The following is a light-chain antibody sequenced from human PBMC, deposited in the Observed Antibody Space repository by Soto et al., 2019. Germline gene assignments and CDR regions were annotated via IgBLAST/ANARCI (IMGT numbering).Light chain of an antibody. Sequence: QSALTQPASVSGSPGQSITISCTGTSSDVGGYNYVSWYQQRPGKAPKLMIYDVSNRPSGVSNRFSGSKSGNTASLTISGLQAEDEADYYCCSYTSSSTYVFGTGTKLTVL. CDR3: CSYTSSSTYV. V-gene: IGLV2-14*01. CDR2: DVS. CDR1: SSDVGGYNY. J-gene: IGLJ1*01.